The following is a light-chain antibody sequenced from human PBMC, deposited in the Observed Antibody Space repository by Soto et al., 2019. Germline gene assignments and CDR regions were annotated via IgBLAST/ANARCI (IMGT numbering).Light chain of an antibody. J-gene: IGLJ2*01. Sequence: QSALTQPASVSGSPGQSITISCTGTSSHVGSYNLVSWYQQNPGKAPKLMIYEGTKRPSGVSDRFSGSKSGNTASMTISGLQAEDEAAYYCCSYAHDTRSGTVVFGGGTKLTVL. CDR2: EGT. CDR1: SSHVGSYNL. V-gene: IGLV2-23*01. CDR3: CSYAHDTRSGTVV.